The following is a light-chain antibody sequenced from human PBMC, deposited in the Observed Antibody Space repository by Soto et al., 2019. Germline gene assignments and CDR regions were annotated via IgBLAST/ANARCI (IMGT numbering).Light chain of an antibody. Sequence: EVGVTQSPGTLSLSPEERATLSCRTSQSVSSSNLAWYQQKPGQAPRLLIYGASNRATGVPDRFSGSGSGTDFSLSISRLEPEDFAVYYCHQYSRSPDWDPWTFGQGTKVEIK. V-gene: IGKV3-20*01. CDR1: QSVSSSN. CDR2: GAS. CDR3: HQYSRSPDWDPWT. J-gene: IGKJ1*01.